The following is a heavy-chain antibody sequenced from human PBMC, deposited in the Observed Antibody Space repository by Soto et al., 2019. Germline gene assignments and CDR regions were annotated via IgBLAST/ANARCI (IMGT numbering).Heavy chain of an antibody. J-gene: IGHJ4*02. CDR1: GFTFSSYA. CDR3: ARGGSIAARQYY. V-gene: IGHV3-30-3*01. Sequence: QSGGSLRLSCAASGFTFSSYAMHWVRQAPGKGLEWVALISYDGNNKYYANSVKGRFTISRDNSKNTLYLQMNSLRPEDTAVYYCARGGSIAARQYYWGQGTLVTVSS. D-gene: IGHD6-6*01. CDR2: ISYDGNNK.